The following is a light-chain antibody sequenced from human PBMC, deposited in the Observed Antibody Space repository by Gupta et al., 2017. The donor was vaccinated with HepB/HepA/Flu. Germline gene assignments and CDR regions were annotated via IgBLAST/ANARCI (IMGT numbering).Light chain of an antibody. V-gene: IGKV1-39*01. CDR3: QQSYSSPPT. CDR1: QSISSY. J-gene: IGKJ4*02. CDR2: AAS. Sequence: QSPSSLSASVGDRVTITCRASQSISSYLNWYQQKPGKAPNLLIYAASRLQSGVPSRFSGSGSGTDFTLTISSLQPEDFATYYCQQSYSSPPTFGGGTKVEIK.